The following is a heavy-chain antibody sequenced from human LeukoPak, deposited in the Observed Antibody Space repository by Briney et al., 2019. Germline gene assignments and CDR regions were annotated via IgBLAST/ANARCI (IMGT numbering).Heavy chain of an antibody. CDR1: GGSFSGYY. CDR2: INHSGST. Sequence: PSETLSLTCAVYGGSFSGYYWSWIRQPPGKGLEWIGEINHSGSTNYNPSLKSRVTISVDTSKNQFSLKLSSVTAADTAVYYCARETGYCSGGSCSGAFDYWGQGTLVTVSS. V-gene: IGHV4-34*01. J-gene: IGHJ4*02. D-gene: IGHD2-15*01. CDR3: ARETGYCSGGSCSGAFDY.